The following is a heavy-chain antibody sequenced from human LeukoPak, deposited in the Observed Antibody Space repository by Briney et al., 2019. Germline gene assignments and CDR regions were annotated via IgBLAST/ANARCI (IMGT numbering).Heavy chain of an antibody. CDR2: ISYDGSNK. CDR1: GFTFSSYA. D-gene: IGHD3-10*01. CDR3: ARDTYYYGSGSYGGGY. J-gene: IGHJ4*02. Sequence: GGSLRLSCAASGFTFSSYAMHWVRQAPGKGLEWVAVISYDGSNKYYADSVKGRFTISRDNSKNTLYLQMNSLRAEDTAVYYCARDTYYYGSGSYGGGYWGQGTLVTVSS. V-gene: IGHV3-30-3*01.